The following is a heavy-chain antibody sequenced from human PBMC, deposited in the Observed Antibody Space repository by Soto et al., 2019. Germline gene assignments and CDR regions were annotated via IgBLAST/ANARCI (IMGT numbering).Heavy chain of an antibody. CDR3: AKARKAGHTATDY. J-gene: IGHJ4*01. CDR2: MNPSSGNT. D-gene: IGHD5-18*01. CDR1: GYTFTSFD. Sequence: QVQLVQSGAEVKKPGASVKVSCKPSGYTFTSFDINWVRQATGQGLDWMGWMNPSSGNTGYAPKFQGRVIMTWDTSINTAYMELSSLRSEDTAVYFCAKARKAGHTATDYWGQGTPVIVSS. V-gene: IGHV1-8*01.